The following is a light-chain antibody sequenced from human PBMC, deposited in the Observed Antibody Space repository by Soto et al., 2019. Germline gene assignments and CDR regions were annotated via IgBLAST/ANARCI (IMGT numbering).Light chain of an antibody. CDR2: GVS. J-gene: IGLJ2*01. CDR3: SSYTSDSVL. CDR1: GSDVGGYNY. Sequence: QSALTQPASVSGSPGQSIAISCTGSGSDVGGYNYVSWYQQHPGKAPKLIIYGVSHRPSGVSTRFSASRSAYTASLTISGLQAEDESDYYCSSYTSDSVLFGGGTKLTVL. V-gene: IGLV2-14*01.